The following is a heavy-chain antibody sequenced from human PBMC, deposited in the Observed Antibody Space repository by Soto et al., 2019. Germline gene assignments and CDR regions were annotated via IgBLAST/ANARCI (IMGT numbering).Heavy chain of an antibody. J-gene: IGHJ6*02. V-gene: IGHV5-51*01. Sequence: GESLKISCKGSGYSFTSYWIGWVRQMPGKGLEWMGIIYPGDSDTRYSPSFQGQVTISADKSISTAYLQWSSLKASDTAMYYCAREPDYGSGSYYPKGMDVWGQGTTVTVSS. CDR2: IYPGDSDT. CDR1: GYSFTSYW. D-gene: IGHD3-10*01. CDR3: AREPDYGSGSYYPKGMDV.